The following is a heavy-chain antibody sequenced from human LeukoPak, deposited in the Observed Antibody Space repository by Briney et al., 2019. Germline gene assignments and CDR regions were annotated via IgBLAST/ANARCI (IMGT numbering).Heavy chain of an antibody. V-gene: IGHV3-30-3*02. J-gene: IGHJ4*02. CDR2: ISYDGSNK. Sequence: GGSLRLSCAASGFTFSNYAMHWVRQAPGKGLEWVAVISYDGSNKYYADSVKGRFTISRDNSKNTLYLQMNSLRAEDTAVYYCAKPGAVVVPAALDYWGQGTLVTVSS. CDR1: GFTFSNYA. D-gene: IGHD2-2*01. CDR3: AKPGAVVVPAALDY.